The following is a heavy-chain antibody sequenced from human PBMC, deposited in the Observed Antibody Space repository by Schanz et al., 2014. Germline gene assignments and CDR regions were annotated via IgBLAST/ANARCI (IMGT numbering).Heavy chain of an antibody. V-gene: IGHV3-23*01. CDR1: GFTFSSYA. Sequence: EVQLLESGGGLVQPGGSLRLSRAASGFTFSSYAMSWVRQAPWKGLEWVSAITDSGGSTYYAYSVKGRFTISRDNSKNTLYLQMNSLRAEDSAVYYCAKVGPYSGSLGAFDIWGQGTMVTVSS. D-gene: IGHD1-26*01. CDR3: AKVGPYSGSLGAFDI. CDR2: ITDSGGST. J-gene: IGHJ3*02.